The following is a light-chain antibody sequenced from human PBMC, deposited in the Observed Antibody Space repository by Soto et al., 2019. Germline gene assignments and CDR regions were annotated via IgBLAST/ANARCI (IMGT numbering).Light chain of an antibody. V-gene: IGKV1-5*01. Sequence: DIQMTQSLATLSASVGDRVTITCRASQSIGRFLAWYQHQPGKAPKLLIYDASTLESWVPSRFSGTGSGTEFTFSITSLQPEDFGTYYCQQCYMGWTFGQGTKWIS. CDR2: DAS. CDR3: QQCYMGWT. CDR1: QSIGRF. J-gene: IGKJ1*01.